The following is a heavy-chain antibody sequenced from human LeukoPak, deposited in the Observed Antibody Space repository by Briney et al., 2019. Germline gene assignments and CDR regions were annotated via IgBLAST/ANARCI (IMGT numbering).Heavy chain of an antibody. V-gene: IGHV3-30*02. Sequence: GGSLRLSCAASGFTFSSYGMHWVRQAPGKGLEWVAYIQYDGGNEQYAHSVRGRFSISRDSSKNTLYLQMNSLRAEDTAVYYCARGPSGYHNTGGQGTLVTVSS. D-gene: IGHD5-12*01. CDR3: ARGPSGYHNT. J-gene: IGHJ4*02. CDR2: IQYDGGNE. CDR1: GFTFSSYG.